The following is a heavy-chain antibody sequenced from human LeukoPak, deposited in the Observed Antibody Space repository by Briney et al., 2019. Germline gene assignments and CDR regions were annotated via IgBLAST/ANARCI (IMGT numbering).Heavy chain of an antibody. Sequence: SSETLSLTCTVSGGSISSYYWSWIRQPPGKGLEWIGYIYYSGSTNYNPSLKSRVTISVDTSKNQFSLKLSSVTAADTAVYYCARVLGGRDAFDIWGQGTMVTVSS. CDR1: GGSISSYY. J-gene: IGHJ3*02. CDR2: IYYSGST. V-gene: IGHV4-59*12. CDR3: ARVLGGRDAFDI. D-gene: IGHD1-26*01.